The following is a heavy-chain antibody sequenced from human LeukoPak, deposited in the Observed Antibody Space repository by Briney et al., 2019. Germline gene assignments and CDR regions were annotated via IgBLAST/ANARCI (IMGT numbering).Heavy chain of an antibody. D-gene: IGHD6-19*01. Sequence: PGGSLRLSCAASGFTFSSYVMSWVRQAPGKGLEWVSAISGSGGSTYYAVSVKGRFTISRDKSKNTLSLQMNILRAEDTAVYYCAKVGSGWYTTGVIDYWGQGTLVTVSS. CDR1: GFTFSSYV. CDR2: ISGSGGST. CDR3: AKVGSGWYTTGVIDY. V-gene: IGHV3-23*01. J-gene: IGHJ4*02.